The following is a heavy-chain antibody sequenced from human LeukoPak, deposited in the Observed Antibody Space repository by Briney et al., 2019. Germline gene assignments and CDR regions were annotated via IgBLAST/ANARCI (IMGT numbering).Heavy chain of an antibody. CDR2: ISAYNGNT. CDR3: ARSSTHDYVGYFDL. J-gene: IGHJ2*01. CDR1: GYTFTSYG. D-gene: IGHD4-17*01. V-gene: IGHV1-18*01. Sequence: ASVKVSCKASGYTFTSYGISWVRQASGQGLEWMGWISAYNGNTNYAQKLQGRVTMTTDTSTSTAYMELRSLRSDDTAVYYCARSSTHDYVGYFDLWGRGTLVTVSS.